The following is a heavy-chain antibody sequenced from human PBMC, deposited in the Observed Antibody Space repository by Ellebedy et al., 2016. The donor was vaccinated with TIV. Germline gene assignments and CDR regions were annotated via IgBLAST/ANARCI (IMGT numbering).Heavy chain of an antibody. CDR3: ARIHLGLYSSSLRN. V-gene: IGHV2-70*11. Sequence: SGPTLVKPTQTLTLTCTFSGFSLSTSGMCVSWIRQPPGKALEWLARIDWDDDKYYSTSLKTRLTISKDTSKNQVVLTMTNMDPVDTATYYCARIHLGLYSSSLRNWGQGTLVTVSS. J-gene: IGHJ4*02. D-gene: IGHD6-19*01. CDR2: IDWDDDK. CDR1: GFSLSTSGMC.